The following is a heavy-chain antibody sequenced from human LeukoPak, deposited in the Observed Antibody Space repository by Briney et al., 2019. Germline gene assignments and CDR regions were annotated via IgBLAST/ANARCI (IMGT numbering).Heavy chain of an antibody. CDR3: ARDAFIAAAGYYFDY. D-gene: IGHD6-13*01. CDR1: GYSFTRYD. CDR2: ISTYSGNT. V-gene: IGHV1-18*01. J-gene: IGHJ4*02. Sequence: ASVKVSCKASGYSFTRYDISWVRQAPGQGLEWMGWISTYSGNTNYAQRLHGRVTMTTDTSTTTAYMELRNLRSDDTAVYYCARDAFIAAAGYYFDYWGQGTLVTVSS.